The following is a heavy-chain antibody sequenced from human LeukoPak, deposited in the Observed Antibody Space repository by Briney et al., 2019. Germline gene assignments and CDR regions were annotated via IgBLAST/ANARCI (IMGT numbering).Heavy chain of an antibody. CDR3: ASRGDYYDSSGYYEH. CDR1: GGSISSGSYY. CDR2: IYTSGST. D-gene: IGHD3-22*01. J-gene: IGHJ1*01. V-gene: IGHV4-61*02. Sequence: SETLSLTCTVSGGSISSGSYYWSWIRQPAGKGLEWIGRIYTSGSTNYNPFLKSRVTISVDTSKNQFSLKLSSVTAADTAVYYCASRGDYYDSSGYYEHWGQGTLVTVSS.